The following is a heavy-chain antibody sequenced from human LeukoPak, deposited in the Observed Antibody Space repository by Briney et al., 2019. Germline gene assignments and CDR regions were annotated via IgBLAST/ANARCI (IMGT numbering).Heavy chain of an antibody. CDR2: IEGDGSGT. CDR1: GFTFRRFA. V-gene: IGHV3-23*01. Sequence: PGGSLRLSCGASGFTFRRFAMTWVRQTPGRGLEWVSTIEGDGSGTYFADSVKGRFTISRDNSKNTLYLQMNSLRAEDTAVYYCARDFSYSSSGVFDYWGQGTLVTVSS. J-gene: IGHJ4*02. CDR3: ARDFSYSSSGVFDY. D-gene: IGHD6-6*01.